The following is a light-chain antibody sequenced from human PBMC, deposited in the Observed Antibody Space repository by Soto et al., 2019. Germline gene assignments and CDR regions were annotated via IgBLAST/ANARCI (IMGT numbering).Light chain of an antibody. Sequence: EIVMTQSPATLSVSPGERVTLSCRASQSVSDNLAWYQQKPGQAPRLLIYGASTRATLSQPGSVAVGLGQSSLSPSAACSLKIFAVYYCQQSNNWPYTFGQGTKLDIK. V-gene: IGKV3-15*01. CDR2: GAS. CDR3: QQSNNWPYT. CDR1: QSVSDN. J-gene: IGKJ2*01.